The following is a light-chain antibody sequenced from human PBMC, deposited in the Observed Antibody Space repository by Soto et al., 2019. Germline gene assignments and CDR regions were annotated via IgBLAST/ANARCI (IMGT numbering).Light chain of an antibody. CDR1: QSVSSSY. CDR2: GAS. V-gene: IGKV3-20*01. CDR3: QQYGSSPLT. J-gene: IGKJ4*02. Sequence: DIVLTQSPGTLSLSPGERATLSCRASQSVSSSYLAWYQQKPGQAPRLLIYGASSRATGIPDRFSGSGSGTDFTLTISRLEPEEFAVYYCQQYGSSPLTFGGGTKVEIQ.